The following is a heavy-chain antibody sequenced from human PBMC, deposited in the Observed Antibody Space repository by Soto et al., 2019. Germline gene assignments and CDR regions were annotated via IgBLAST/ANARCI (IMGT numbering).Heavy chain of an antibody. J-gene: IGHJ4*02. Sequence: EVQLVESGGGLVQPGGSLRLSCAASGFTFSDYYMDWVRQPPGKALEWVGRIRNKANSYRSAYAASVKGRFTISRDDSQNSLYLQMNSLKTEDTAVYYCARGNRAFDYWGQGTLVTVSS. CDR1: GFTFSDYY. D-gene: IGHD4-4*01. V-gene: IGHV3-72*01. CDR3: ARGNRAFDY. CDR2: IRNKANSYRS.